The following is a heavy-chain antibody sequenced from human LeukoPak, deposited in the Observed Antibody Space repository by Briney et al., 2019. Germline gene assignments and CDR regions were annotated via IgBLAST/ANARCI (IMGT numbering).Heavy chain of an antibody. CDR3: ARGQVRYEA. V-gene: IGHV3-23*01. CDR1: GFTFSSYA. J-gene: IGHJ5*02. CDR2: ISESDITT. Sequence: GGSLRLSCAASGFTFSSYAMTWVRQAPGKGLEWVSTISESDITTYYADSVKGRFTISRDNSKNTLYLQVNSLRAEDTALYYCARGQVRYEAWGQGTLVTVSS. D-gene: IGHD3-16*01.